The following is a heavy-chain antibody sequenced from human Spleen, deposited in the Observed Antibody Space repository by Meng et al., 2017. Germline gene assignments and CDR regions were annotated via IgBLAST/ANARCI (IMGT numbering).Heavy chain of an antibody. CDR2: INTDGTTT. V-gene: IGHV3-74*01. D-gene: IGHD1-26*01. Sequence: GESLKISCAASGFTFSSYGMHWVRQTPGKGLVWVSRINTDGTTTTYADSVKGRFTISRDNAKNTLYLQMNSLRGEDTAVYYCARDVAGRGGYWGQGTLVTVSS. J-gene: IGHJ4*02. CDR3: ARDVAGRGGY. CDR1: GFTFSSYG.